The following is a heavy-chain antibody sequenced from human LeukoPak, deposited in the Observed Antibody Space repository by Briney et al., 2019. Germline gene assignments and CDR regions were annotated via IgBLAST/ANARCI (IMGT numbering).Heavy chain of an antibody. D-gene: IGHD3-10*01. J-gene: IGHJ4*02. Sequence: GSLGLFCGASGFPFKSLRLNWVRPASGEGLEWVSYISSSSIYIYYSDSVKGRFTISRDNAKNSLYLQMNSLRAEDTAVYYCAGTMLRGVWGQGTLVTVSS. CDR3: AGTMLRGV. CDR1: GFPFKSLR. CDR2: ISSSSIYI. V-gene: IGHV3-21*01.